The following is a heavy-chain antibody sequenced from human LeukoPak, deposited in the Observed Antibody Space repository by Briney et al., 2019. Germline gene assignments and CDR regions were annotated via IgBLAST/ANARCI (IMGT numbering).Heavy chain of an antibody. CDR1: GGSISSGGYS. V-gene: IGHV4-30-2*01. D-gene: IGHD5-18*01. CDR3: ARNNVDTAIDY. CDR2: IYHSGST. Sequence: SETLSLTYAVSGGSISSGGYSWSWIRPPPGKGLEWIGYIYHSGSTYYNPSLKSRVTISVDRSKNQFSLKLSSVTAADTAVYYCARNNVDTAIDYWGQGTLVTVSS. J-gene: IGHJ4*02.